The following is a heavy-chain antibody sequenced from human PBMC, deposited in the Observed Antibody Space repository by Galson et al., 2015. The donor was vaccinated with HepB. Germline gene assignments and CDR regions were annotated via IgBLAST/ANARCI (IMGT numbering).Heavy chain of an antibody. CDR2: IYSGGSGGNA. CDR3: ARSIAASGRAENNWFDP. CDR1: GFTVSNNY. J-gene: IGHJ5*02. Sequence: SLRLSCAASGFTVSNNYMSWVRQAPGKGLEWVSIIYSGGSGGNAYYADSVKGRFTISRHNSRNTLYLQMNSLRPEDTAFYYCARSIAASGRAENNWFDPWGRGTLVTVSS. D-gene: IGHD6-13*01. V-gene: IGHV3-53*04.